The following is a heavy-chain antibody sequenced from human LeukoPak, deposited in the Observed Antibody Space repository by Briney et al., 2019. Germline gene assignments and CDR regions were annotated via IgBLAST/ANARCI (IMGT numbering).Heavy chain of an antibody. Sequence: PSETLSLTCSVSGGSISSSSSYWGWIRQPPGKGLEWIGSIYYSGSTYYNPSLKSRVTISVDTSKNQFSLKLSSVTAADTAVYYCARSEWELLRSIYYFDYWGQGTLVTVSS. CDR3: ARSEWELLRSIYYFDY. CDR1: GGSISSSSSY. J-gene: IGHJ4*02. V-gene: IGHV4-39*07. D-gene: IGHD1-26*01. CDR2: IYYSGST.